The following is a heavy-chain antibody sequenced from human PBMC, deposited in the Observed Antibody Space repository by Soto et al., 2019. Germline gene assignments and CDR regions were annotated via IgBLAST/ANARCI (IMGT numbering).Heavy chain of an antibody. D-gene: IGHD1-26*01. J-gene: IGHJ1*01. CDR1: GGSVYSGHYY. CDR2: ISDSGST. CDR3: SGATTACPF. Sequence: PSETLSLTCTVSGGSVYSGHYYWTWIRQPPGKGLEWIGYISDSGSTRYNSSLKSRVTISVYTSKNQFSLNLSSATAADTAVYYCSGATTACPFWGQGTLVTVSS. V-gene: IGHV4-61*01.